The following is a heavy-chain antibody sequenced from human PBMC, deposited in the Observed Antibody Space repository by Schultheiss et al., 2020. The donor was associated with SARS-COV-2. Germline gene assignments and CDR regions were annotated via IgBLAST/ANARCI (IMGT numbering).Heavy chain of an antibody. D-gene: IGHD2-15*01. V-gene: IGHV4-31*03. CDR2: IFHSGST. CDR3: ARGLTGYGLDV. J-gene: IGHJ6*02. Sequence: SETLSLTCTVSGGSISSGGYYWSWIRQHPGKGLEWIGYIFHSGSTNYNPSLKSRVTMSVDTSENQFSLKLSFVTVADAAVYYCARGLTGYGLDVWGQGTTVTVSS. CDR1: GGSISSGGYY.